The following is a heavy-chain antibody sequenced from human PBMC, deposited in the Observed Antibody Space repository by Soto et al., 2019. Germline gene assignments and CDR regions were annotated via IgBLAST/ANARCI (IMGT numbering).Heavy chain of an antibody. Sequence: EVQLEQSAAEVKKPGEPLKISCKDSGYKFTTFWLNWVRQTPGKGLEWLGRIDPTDSFTNYSPPFEGHVTISVDRSISTAYLQWNSLQASDTAIYYCARPASGGSRDAFDVWGQGTTVTVSS. CDR3: ARPASGGSRDAFDV. CDR1: GYKFTTFW. D-gene: IGHD2-15*01. J-gene: IGHJ3*01. V-gene: IGHV5-10-1*03. CDR2: IDPTDSFT.